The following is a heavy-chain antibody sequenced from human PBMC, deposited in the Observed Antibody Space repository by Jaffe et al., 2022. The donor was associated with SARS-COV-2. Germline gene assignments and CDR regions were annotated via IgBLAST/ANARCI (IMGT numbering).Heavy chain of an antibody. J-gene: IGHJ2*01. CDR3: ARGGPESDRSGFYFSHWYFNL. Sequence: GQLVESGGSVVQPGRSLWLSCAASGFRFGSHVMHWVRQAPGKGLEWVAVVSFDGTNTYYADSVRGRFVISRDNSQNTLSLQMNSLRDDDTAVYYCARGGPESDRSGFYFSHWYFNLWGRGTLVTVSS. V-gene: IGHV3-30*19. CDR1: GFRFGSHV. CDR2: VSFDGTNT. D-gene: IGHD3-22*01.